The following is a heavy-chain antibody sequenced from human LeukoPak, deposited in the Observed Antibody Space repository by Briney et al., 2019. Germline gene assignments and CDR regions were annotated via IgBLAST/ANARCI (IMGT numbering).Heavy chain of an antibody. CDR1: GYTFTSYD. Sequence: ASVKVSCKASGYTFTSYDINWVRQATGQGLEWMGWMNPNSGNTGYAQKFQGRVTMTRNTSISTAYMELSSLRPEDTAVYYCARVISSGWYPDYWGQGTLVTVSS. D-gene: IGHD6-19*01. CDR3: ARVISSGWYPDY. V-gene: IGHV1-8*01. CDR2: MNPNSGNT. J-gene: IGHJ4*02.